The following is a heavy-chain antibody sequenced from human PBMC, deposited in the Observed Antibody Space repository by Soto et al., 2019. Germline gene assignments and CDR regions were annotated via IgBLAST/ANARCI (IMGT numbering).Heavy chain of an antibody. V-gene: IGHV1-69*13. D-gene: IGHD3-16*02. Sequence: SVKVSCKASGGTFSSYAISWVRQAPGRGLEWMGGIIPIFGTANYAQKFQGRVTITADESTSTAYMELSSLRSEDTAVYYCARGSLYDYVWGSYRSYYYYYGMDVWGQGTTVTVSS. CDR1: GGTFSSYA. CDR2: IIPIFGTA. CDR3: ARGSLYDYVWGSYRSYYYYYGMDV. J-gene: IGHJ6*02.